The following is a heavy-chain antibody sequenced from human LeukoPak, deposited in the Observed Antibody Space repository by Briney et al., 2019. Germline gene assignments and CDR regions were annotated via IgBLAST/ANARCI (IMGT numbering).Heavy chain of an antibody. Sequence: PGRSLRLSCAASGLTFRSYGMHWIRQAPGKGLEWVAVISTDGSYTHYADSVKGRFTISRDNSKNTLYLQMNSLRAEDTAVYYCASDEASSGWWGIGNAFDIWGQGTMVTVSS. J-gene: IGHJ3*02. D-gene: IGHD6-19*01. CDR1: GLTFRSYG. CDR3: ASDEASSGWWGIGNAFDI. V-gene: IGHV3-30*03. CDR2: ISTDGSYT.